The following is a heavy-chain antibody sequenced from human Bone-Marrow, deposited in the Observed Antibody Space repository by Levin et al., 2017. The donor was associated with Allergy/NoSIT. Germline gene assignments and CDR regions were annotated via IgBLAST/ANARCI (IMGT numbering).Heavy chain of an antibody. CDR2: MHSGGST. CDR3: VRQRGTNVDS. Sequence: SQTLSLPCTVSGGSISTYYWSWIRQPPGKKLEWIGYMHSGGSTDYNPSLNSRVTISLDPSKNQFSLNLNSVTAADTAVYYCVRQRGTNVDSWGQGTLVTVSS. V-gene: IGHV4-59*08. D-gene: IGHD3-16*01. J-gene: IGHJ4*02. CDR1: GGSISTYY.